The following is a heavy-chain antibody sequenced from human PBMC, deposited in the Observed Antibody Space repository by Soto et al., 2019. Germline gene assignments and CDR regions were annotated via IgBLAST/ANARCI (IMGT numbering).Heavy chain of an antibody. D-gene: IGHD4-17*01. CDR2: ISSSSSYI. CDR3: ARARGAVTTLVDY. V-gene: IGHV3-21*01. Sequence: EVQLVESGGGLVKPGGSLRLSCVASGFTFTSYSMNWVRQAPGKGLEWVSSISSSSSYIYYADSVKGRFTISRDNAKNSLYLQMSRLRAEDTAVYYCARARGAVTTLVDYWGQGTLVTVSS. J-gene: IGHJ4*02. CDR1: GFTFTSYS.